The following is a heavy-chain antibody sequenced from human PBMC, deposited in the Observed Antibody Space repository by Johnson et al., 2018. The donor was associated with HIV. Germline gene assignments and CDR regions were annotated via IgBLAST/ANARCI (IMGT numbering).Heavy chain of an antibody. CDR3: ARSGGYPNAFDI. J-gene: IGHJ3*02. CDR2: ISSSGSTI. V-gene: IGHV3-48*01. D-gene: IGHD6-13*01. CDR1: GFTFSSYW. Sequence: VQLVESGGGVVQPGRSPRLSCAASGFTFSSYWMHWVRQAPGKGLEWVSYISSSGSTIYYADSVKGRFTISRDNSKNSLFLQMNSLRVEDTAVYYCARSGGYPNAFDIWGQGTMVTVSS.